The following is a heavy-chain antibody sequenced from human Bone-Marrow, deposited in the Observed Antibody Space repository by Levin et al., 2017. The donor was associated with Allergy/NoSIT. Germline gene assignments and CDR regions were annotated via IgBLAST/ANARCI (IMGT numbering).Heavy chain of an antibody. Sequence: VASVKVSCKASGGTFSSYAISWVRQAPGQGLEWMGGIIPIFGTANYAQKFQGRVTITADKSTSTAYMELSSLRSEDTAVYYCARAPGFREFPSNRGAPRAEYFQHWGQGTLVTVSS. CDR1: GGTFSSYA. D-gene: IGHD3-10*01. CDR2: IIPIFGTA. V-gene: IGHV1-69*06. CDR3: ARAPGFREFPSNRGAPRAEYFQH. J-gene: IGHJ1*01.